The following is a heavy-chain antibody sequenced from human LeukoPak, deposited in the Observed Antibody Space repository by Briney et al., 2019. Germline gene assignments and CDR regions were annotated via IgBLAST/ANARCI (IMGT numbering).Heavy chain of an antibody. CDR3: ARHDSFIPY. J-gene: IGHJ4*02. CDR2: ISDSGRSP. Sequence: QPGGSLRLSCAAPGLTFKIYAMGWVPKAPGKGLEWVSGISDSGRSPYYTESVKGRFTISRDNSKNTVYLQMNNLGVDDTATYFCARHDSFIPYWGQGILVTVSS. CDR1: GLTFKIYA. D-gene: IGHD5-18*01. V-gene: IGHV3-23*01.